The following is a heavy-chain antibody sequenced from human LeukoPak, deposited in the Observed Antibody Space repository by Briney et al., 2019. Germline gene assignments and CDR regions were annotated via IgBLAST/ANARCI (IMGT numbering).Heavy chain of an antibody. V-gene: IGHV1-2*02. CDR3: ARLSEAAAVDY. Sequence: ASVKVSCKASGGTFSSYAISWVRQAPGQGLEWMGWINPNSGGTNYAQKFQGRVTMTRDTSISTAYMELSRLRSDDTAVYYCARLSEAAAVDYWGQGTLVTVSS. CDR2: INPNSGGT. CDR1: GGTFSSYA. J-gene: IGHJ4*02. D-gene: IGHD6-13*01.